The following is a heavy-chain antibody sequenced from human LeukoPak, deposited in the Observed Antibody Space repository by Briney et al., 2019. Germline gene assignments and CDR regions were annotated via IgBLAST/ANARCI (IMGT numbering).Heavy chain of an antibody. CDR1: GGSFCGYY. CDR2: INHSGST. J-gene: IGHJ4*02. Sequence: PSETLSLTCAVYGGSFCGYYWSWIRQPPGKGLEWIGEINHSGSTNYNPSLKSRVTISVDTSKNQFSLKLSSVTAADTAVYYCASGAVGITVFGVVIPRGFDYWGQGTLVTVSS. CDR3: ASGAVGITVFGVVIPRGFDY. D-gene: IGHD3-3*01. V-gene: IGHV4-34*01.